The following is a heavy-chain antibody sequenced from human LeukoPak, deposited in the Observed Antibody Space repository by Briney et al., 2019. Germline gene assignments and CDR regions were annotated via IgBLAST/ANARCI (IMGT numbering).Heavy chain of an antibody. J-gene: IGHJ4*02. CDR1: GGTXSSYA. D-gene: IGHD4-23*01. CDR2: IIPILGIA. CDR3: ARDPPIHAYGGNSGFFDY. Sequence: ASVKVSCKASGGTXSSYAISWVRQAPGQGLEWMGRIIPILGIANYAQKFQGRVTITADKSTSTAYMELSRLRSEDTAVYYCARDPPIHAYGGNSGFFDYWGQGTLVTVSS. V-gene: IGHV1-69*04.